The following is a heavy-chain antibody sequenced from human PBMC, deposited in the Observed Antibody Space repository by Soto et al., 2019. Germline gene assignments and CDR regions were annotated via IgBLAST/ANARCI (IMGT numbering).Heavy chain of an antibody. Sequence: GESLKISCKGSGYSFTSYCIGWVRQMPGKGLEWMGIIYPGDSDTRYSPSFQGQVTISADKSISTAYLQWSSLKASDTAMYYCAGTSSSSRFYYYGMDVWGQGTTLTVSS. D-gene: IGHD6-6*01. CDR3: AGTSSSSRFYYYGMDV. CDR2: IYPGDSDT. CDR1: GYSFTSYC. V-gene: IGHV5-51*01. J-gene: IGHJ6*02.